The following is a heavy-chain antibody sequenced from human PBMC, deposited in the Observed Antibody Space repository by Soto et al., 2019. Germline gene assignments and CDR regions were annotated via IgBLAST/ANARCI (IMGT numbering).Heavy chain of an antibody. V-gene: IGHV3-30*09. CDR3: AKARHSTSWYGLEANF. CDR1: GFIFSDYA. D-gene: IGHD6-13*01. Sequence: QVQLVESGGGVVQPGRALRLSCAASGFIFSDYAMHWVRQAPGTGLEWVAVISYGGDNKYYANSVRGRCAMSRDNLKNTLDLQMTSLTPQDTAMYHCAKARHSTSWYGLEANFWGQGTLVTVSS. CDR2: ISYGGDNK. J-gene: IGHJ4*02.